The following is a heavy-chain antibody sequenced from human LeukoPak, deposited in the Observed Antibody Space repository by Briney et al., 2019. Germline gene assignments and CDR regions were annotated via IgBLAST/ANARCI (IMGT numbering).Heavy chain of an antibody. Sequence: PSETLSLTCAVYGGSFSGYYWSWIRQPPGKGLEWIGEINHSGSTNYNPSLKSRVTISVDTSKNQFSLKLSSVTAADTAVYYCARLLWFGKFFDYWGQGTLVTVSS. V-gene: IGHV4-34*01. D-gene: IGHD3-10*01. CDR2: INHSGST. CDR1: GGSFSGYY. CDR3: ARLLWFGKFFDY. J-gene: IGHJ4*02.